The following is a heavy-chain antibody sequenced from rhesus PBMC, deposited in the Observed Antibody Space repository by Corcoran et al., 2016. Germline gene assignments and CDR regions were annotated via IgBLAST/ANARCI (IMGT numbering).Heavy chain of an antibody. V-gene: IGHV4S7*01. D-gene: IGHD5-24*01. CDR2: IYSSNGNT. J-gene: IGHJ4*01. CDR1: GGSISGGYG. Sequence: QVQLQESGPGLLQPSETLSLTCAFSGGSISGGYGWCWIRQPPGKGLEWIGSIYSSNGNTYSNPSRKSRVTSSTDTSKNQFSLKLSAVTAADTAVYYCARDQVGNYFDYWGQGVLVTVSS. CDR3: ARDQVGNYFDY.